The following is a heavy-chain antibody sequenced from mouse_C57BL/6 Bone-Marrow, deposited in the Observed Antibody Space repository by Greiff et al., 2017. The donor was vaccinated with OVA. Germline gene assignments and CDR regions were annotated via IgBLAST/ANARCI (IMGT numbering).Heavy chain of an antibody. D-gene: IGHD4-1*01. CDR1: GFTFSSYA. V-gene: IGHV5-4*01. CDR2: ISDGGSYT. J-gene: IGHJ2*01. CDR3: ARDGTLYFDY. Sequence: EVQLVESGGGLVKPGGSLKLSCAASGFTFSSYAMSWVRQTPEKRLEWVATISDGGSYTYYPDNVKGRFTISRDNAKNNLYLQMSHLKSEDTAMYYCARDGTLYFDYWGQGTTLTVSS.